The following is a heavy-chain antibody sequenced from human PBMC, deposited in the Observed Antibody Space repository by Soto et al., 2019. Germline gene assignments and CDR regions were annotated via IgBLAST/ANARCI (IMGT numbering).Heavy chain of an antibody. V-gene: IGHV4-39*01. CDR2: IYYSGST. Sequence: SETLSLTCTVSGGSISSSSYYWGWIRQPPGKGLEWIGSIYYSGSTYYNPSLKSRVTISVDTSKNQFSLKLSSVTAADTAVYYCARGKYDYGDYFDYWGQGTLVTVSS. CDR3: ARGKYDYGDYFDY. D-gene: IGHD4-17*01. J-gene: IGHJ4*02. CDR1: GGSISSSSYY.